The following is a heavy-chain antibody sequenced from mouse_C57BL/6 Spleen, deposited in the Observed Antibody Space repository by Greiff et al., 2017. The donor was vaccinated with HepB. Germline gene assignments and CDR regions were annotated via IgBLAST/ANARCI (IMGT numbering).Heavy chain of an antibody. CDR1: GFTFSSYA. J-gene: IGHJ3*01. CDR3: ARDNHYSNYLAGFAY. D-gene: IGHD2-5*01. CDR2: ISDGGSYT. V-gene: IGHV5-4*01. Sequence: EVMLVESGGGLVKPGGSLKLSCAASGFTFSSYAMSWVRQTPEKRLEWVATISDGGSYTYYPDNVKGRFTISRDNAKNNLYLQMSHLKSEDTAMYYCARDNHYSNYLAGFAYWGQGTLVTVSA.